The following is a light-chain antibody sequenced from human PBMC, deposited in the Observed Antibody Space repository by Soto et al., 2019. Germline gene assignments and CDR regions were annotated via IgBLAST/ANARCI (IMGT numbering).Light chain of an antibody. CDR1: QTIDTN. J-gene: IGKJ1*01. CDR2: GAS. Sequence: EIVMTQSPGTLSVSPGERATLSCRASQTIDTNLAWYQQKPGQAPRLLIFGASTRATGIPARFSGSGSGTEFSLTITSLQSEDFALYYCQQYNNRPPWTFGQGTKVAVK. V-gene: IGKV3-15*01. CDR3: QQYNNRPPWT.